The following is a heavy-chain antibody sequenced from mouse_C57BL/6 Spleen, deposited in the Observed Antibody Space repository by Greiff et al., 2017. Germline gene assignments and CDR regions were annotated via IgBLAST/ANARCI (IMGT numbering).Heavy chain of an antibody. CDR3: ARQDYGSSHWYFDV. CDR2: ISNGGGST. D-gene: IGHD1-1*01. Sequence: DVMLVESGGGLVQPGGSLKLSCAASGFTFSDYYMYWVRQTPEKRLEWVAYISNGGGSTYYPDTVKGRFTISRDNAKNTLYLQMSRLKSEDTAMYYCARQDYGSSHWYFDVWGTGTTVTVSS. V-gene: IGHV5-12*01. CDR1: GFTFSDYY. J-gene: IGHJ1*03.